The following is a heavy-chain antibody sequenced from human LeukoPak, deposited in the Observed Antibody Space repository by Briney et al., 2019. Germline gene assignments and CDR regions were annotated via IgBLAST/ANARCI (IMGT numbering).Heavy chain of an antibody. CDR3: AKGGSNPGRHNSAWGSMDV. CDR1: GKTLSELS. CDR2: FDPENGET. V-gene: IGHV1-24*01. D-gene: IGHD3-16*01. J-gene: IGHJ6*02. Sequence: GASVKVSCKVSGKTLSELSMHWVRQAPGKGLEWMGGFDPENGETIYAQKFQGRVTLTEDRSTDTTYMEVSSLRSEDTAVYYCAKGGSNPGRHNSAWGSMDVWGQGTTVTVSS.